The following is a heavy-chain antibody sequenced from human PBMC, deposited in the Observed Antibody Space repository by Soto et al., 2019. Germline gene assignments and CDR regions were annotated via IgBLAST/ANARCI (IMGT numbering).Heavy chain of an antibody. CDR2: MSGISSTT. Sequence: GGALRLSCATSVLTFSNYAMSWVRQAPGGGLEWVSSMSGISSTTYYADAVMGRFTISRDRSKNTLYLQMSSLRAEDTALYYCAKNQERELPRVIDFWGQGTLVTVSS. J-gene: IGHJ4*02. CDR3: AKNQERELPRVIDF. D-gene: IGHD1-7*01. CDR1: VLTFSNYA. V-gene: IGHV3-23*01.